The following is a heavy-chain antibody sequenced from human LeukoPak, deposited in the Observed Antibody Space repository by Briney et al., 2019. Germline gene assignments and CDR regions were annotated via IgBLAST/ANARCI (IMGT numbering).Heavy chain of an antibody. Sequence: GGSLRLSCAASGFTFSSYEMNWVRQAPGKGLEWVSYISSSGSTIYYADSVKGRFTISRDNAKNSLYLQMNSLRAEDTALYYCARAPDYGDYYYYMDVWGKGTTVTVSS. V-gene: IGHV3-48*03. CDR1: GFTFSSYE. CDR3: ARAPDYGDYYYYMDV. D-gene: IGHD4-17*01. J-gene: IGHJ6*03. CDR2: ISSSGSTI.